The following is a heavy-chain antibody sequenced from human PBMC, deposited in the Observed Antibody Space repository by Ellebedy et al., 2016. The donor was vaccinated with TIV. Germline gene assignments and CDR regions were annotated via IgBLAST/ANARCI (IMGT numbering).Heavy chain of an antibody. CDR2: TNPSDGST. V-gene: IGHV1-46*01. J-gene: IGHJ6*02. CDR3: ARDRLSGLGGGGVDV. D-gene: IGHD3-10*01. CDR1: GYTLTRYY. Sequence: AASVTVSCKASGYTLTRYYMHWVRQAPGQGLEWMGLTNPSDGSTSYAQKFQGRVTMTRDTSTNTVSMELSSLRADDTAVYNCARDRLSGLGGGGVDVWGQGTTVTVSS.